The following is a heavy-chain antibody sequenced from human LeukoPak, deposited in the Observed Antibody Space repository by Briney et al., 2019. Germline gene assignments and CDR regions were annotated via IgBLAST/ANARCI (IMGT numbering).Heavy chain of an antibody. J-gene: IGHJ6*03. CDR1: GFTFSSYA. CDR3: TKELHVPGAVTDYYVFYMDV. D-gene: IGHD6-19*01. V-gene: IGHV3-23*01. Sequence: PGGSLRLSCAASGFTFSSYAMNWVRQAPGKGLQWVSVISNSGVRTYYPDSVKGRFTISRDNSNNTLYLQMNSLRVEDTAVYYCTKELHVPGAVTDYYVFYMDVWGRGTAVTVSS. CDR2: ISNSGVRT.